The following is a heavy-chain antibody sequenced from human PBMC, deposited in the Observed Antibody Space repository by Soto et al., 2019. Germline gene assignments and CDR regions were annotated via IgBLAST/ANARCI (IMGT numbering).Heavy chain of an antibody. Sequence: SETLSLTCTVSGGSISSYYWSWIRQPPGKGLEWIGYIYYSGSTNYNPSLKSRVTISIDTSKNQFSLKLSSVTAADTAVYYCARLSPDYDFWSGYYSRHFDYWGQGTLVTVSS. V-gene: IGHV4-59*08. J-gene: IGHJ4*02. CDR3: ARLSPDYDFWSGYYSRHFDY. D-gene: IGHD3-3*01. CDR1: GGSISSYY. CDR2: IYYSGST.